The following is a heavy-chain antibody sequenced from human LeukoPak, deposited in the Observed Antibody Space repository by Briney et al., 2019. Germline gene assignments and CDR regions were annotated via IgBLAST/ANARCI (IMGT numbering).Heavy chain of an antibody. CDR3: AKGRCSGPGCDSFDY. V-gene: IGHV3-23*01. J-gene: IGHJ4*02. CDR2: ISDDSSFT. D-gene: IGHD5-12*01. CDR1: GLVFGKYA. Sequence: GGSLRLSCAASGLVFGKYAMAWVRQAPGKGLECVSIISDDSSFTYYLDSVKGRSTIFRDNSKNTLYLHMNGLKAEDTAVYYCAKGRCSGPGCDSFDYWGQGALVTVSS.